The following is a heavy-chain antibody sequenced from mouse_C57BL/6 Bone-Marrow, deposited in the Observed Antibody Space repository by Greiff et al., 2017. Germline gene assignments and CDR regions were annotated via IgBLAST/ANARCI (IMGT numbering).Heavy chain of an antibody. CDR3: ARFDGYYGMDY. CDR1: GYAFTNYL. Sequence: VQLQQSGAELVRPGTSVKVSCKASGYAFTNYLIEWVKQRPGQGLEWIGVINPGSGGTNYNEKFKGNATLTADKSSSTAYMQLSSLTSEDSAVYFCARFDGYYGMDYWGQGTSVTVSS. CDR2: INPGSGGT. J-gene: IGHJ4*01. D-gene: IGHD2-3*01. V-gene: IGHV1-54*01.